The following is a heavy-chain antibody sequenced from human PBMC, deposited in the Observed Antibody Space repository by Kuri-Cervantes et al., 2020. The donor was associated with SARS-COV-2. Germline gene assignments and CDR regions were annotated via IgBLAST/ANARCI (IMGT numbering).Heavy chain of an antibody. D-gene: IGHD5-18*01. CDR1: GASISNGSYY. Sequence: LRLSCTVSGASISNGSYYWCWIRQPAGKGLEWIGRFYTTERINYNPSLKSRVTISVDTSKNQFSLRLTSVTAADTAVYYCARDVVHTYGWRAFDYWGQGSLVTVSS. CDR2: FYTTERI. J-gene: IGHJ4*02. V-gene: IGHV4-61*02. CDR3: ARDVVHTYGWRAFDY.